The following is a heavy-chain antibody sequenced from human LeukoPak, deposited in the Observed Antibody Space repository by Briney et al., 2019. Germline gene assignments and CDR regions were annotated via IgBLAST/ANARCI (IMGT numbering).Heavy chain of an antibody. CDR2: IDHTGIS. V-gene: IGHV4-34*01. D-gene: IGHD1-1*01. CDR1: GGSFNGYY. J-gene: IGHJ6*03. CDR3: ASTTTIHPLGGYYYMDV. Sequence: SETLSLTCAVYGGSFNGYYWSWIRQPPGKGLEWIGEIDHTGISTYNPSLKGRVTISVDTSNKQFSLKLNSVTAADTAMYYCASTTTIHPLGGYYYMDVWGKGTTVTVSS.